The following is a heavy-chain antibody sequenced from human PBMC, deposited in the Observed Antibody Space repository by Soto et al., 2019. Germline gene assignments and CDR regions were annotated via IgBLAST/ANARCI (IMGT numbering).Heavy chain of an antibody. J-gene: IGHJ2*01. CDR3: ARDRTTGTVPSYWYFDL. CDR2: IYYSGST. Sequence: QVQLQESGPGLVKPSETLSLTCTVSGGSISSHYWSWIRQPPGKGLEWIGYIYYSGSTNYNPSLKSRVTISVDTSKNQFSLKLSSVTAADTAVYYCARDRTTGTVPSYWYFDLWGRGTLVTVSS. CDR1: GGSISSHY. D-gene: IGHD1-1*01. V-gene: IGHV4-59*11.